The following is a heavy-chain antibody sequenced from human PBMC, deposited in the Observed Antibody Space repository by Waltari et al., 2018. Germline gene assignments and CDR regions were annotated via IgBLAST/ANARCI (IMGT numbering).Heavy chain of an antibody. CDR2: INHSGST. J-gene: IGHJ4*02. CDR1: GGSFSGYS. CDR3: ARNLWFGEIDY. Sequence: QVQLQQWGAGLLKPSETLSLTCAVYGGSFSGYSWIWIRQPPGKGLEWIGEINHSGSTNYNPSLKSRVTISVDTSKNQFSLKLSSVTAADTAVYYCARNLWFGEIDYWGQGTLVTVSS. V-gene: IGHV4-34*01. D-gene: IGHD3-10*01.